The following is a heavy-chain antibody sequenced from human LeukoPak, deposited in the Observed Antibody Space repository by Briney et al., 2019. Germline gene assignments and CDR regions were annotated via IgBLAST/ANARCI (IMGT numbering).Heavy chain of an antibody. CDR3: ARDMAQNRYFDYYYGMDV. CDR1: GFTFSSYG. Sequence: GGSLRLSCAASGFTFSSYGMHWVRQAPGKGLEWVAVIWYDGSNKYYADSVKGRFTISRDNSKNTLYLQMNSLRAEDTAVYYCARDMAQNRYFDYYYGMDVWGKGTTVTVSS. D-gene: IGHD3-9*01. J-gene: IGHJ6*04. CDR2: IWYDGSNK. V-gene: IGHV3-33*01.